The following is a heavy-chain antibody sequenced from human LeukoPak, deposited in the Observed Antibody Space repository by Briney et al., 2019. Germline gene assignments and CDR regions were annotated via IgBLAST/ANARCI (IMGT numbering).Heavy chain of an antibody. CDR3: ARRYSGYTL. CDR1: GGSFSGYY. D-gene: IGHD5-12*01. V-gene: IGHV4-34*01. J-gene: IGHJ2*01. Sequence: PSETLSLTCAVYGGSFSGYYWSWIRQPPGKGLEWIGEINHSGSTNYNPPLKSRVTISVDTSKNQFSLKLSSVTAADTAVYYCARRYSGYTLWGRGTLVTVSS. CDR2: INHSGST.